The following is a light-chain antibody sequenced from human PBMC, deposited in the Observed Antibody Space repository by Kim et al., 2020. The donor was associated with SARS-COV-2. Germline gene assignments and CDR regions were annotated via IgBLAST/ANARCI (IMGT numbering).Light chain of an antibody. Sequence: PEDTATLSCRASQSVSSNLAWYQLKPGRAPTLLIYDASTRSTGIPARFSGSGSVTEFTLTITSLQSEDFALYYCHQYNDWPPGDTFGQGTKLEI. CDR3: HQYNDWPPGDT. V-gene: IGKV3-15*01. J-gene: IGKJ2*01. CDR2: DAS. CDR1: QSVSSN.